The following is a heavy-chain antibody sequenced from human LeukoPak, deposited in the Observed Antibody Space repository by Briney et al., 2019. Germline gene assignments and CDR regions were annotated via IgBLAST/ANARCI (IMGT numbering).Heavy chain of an antibody. D-gene: IGHD3-3*01. CDR2: IYHSGST. CDR3: ARALTIFGPGTFDP. CDR1: GGSISSGGYS. V-gene: IGHV4-30-2*01. Sequence: SETLSLTCAVPGGSISSGGYSWSWIRQPPGKGLEWIGYIYHSGSTYYNPSLKSRVTISVDRSKNQFSLKLSSVTAADTAVYYCARALTIFGPGTFDPWGQGTLVTVSS. J-gene: IGHJ5*02.